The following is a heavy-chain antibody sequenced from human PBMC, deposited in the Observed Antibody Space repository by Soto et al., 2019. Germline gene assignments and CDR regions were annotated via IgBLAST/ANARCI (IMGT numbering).Heavy chain of an antibody. CDR1: RFTFINAW. J-gene: IGHJ4*02. Sequence: PGESLRLACAASRFTFINAWMSCGRQAPGKWLEWVGRIKSKTDGGTTDYAAPVKGRFTITRDDTKNTLFLQVNSLKTDGTAVYYCSTDDPIKNVWGQGTMVTVSS. D-gene: IGHD1-1*01. V-gene: IGHV3-15*01. CDR3: STDDPIKNV. CDR2: IKSKTDGGTT.